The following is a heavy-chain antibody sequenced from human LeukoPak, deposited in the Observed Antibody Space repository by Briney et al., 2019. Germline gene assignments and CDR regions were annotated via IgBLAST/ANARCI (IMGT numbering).Heavy chain of an antibody. D-gene: IGHD2-2*01. Sequence: PSETLSLTCTVSGDSISSYYWSWIRQPPGKGLEWIGYIYYSENTYYNPSLKSRVTTSVDTSKNQFSLKLTSVTAADTAVYYCARGLLKGQLHLGYSYYMDVWGKVTTITVSS. CDR3: ARGLLKGQLHLGYSYYMDV. V-gene: IGHV4-59*13. CDR2: IYYSENT. J-gene: IGHJ6*03. CDR1: GDSISSYY.